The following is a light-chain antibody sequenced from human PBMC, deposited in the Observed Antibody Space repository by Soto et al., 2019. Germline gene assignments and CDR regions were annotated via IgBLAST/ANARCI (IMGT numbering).Light chain of an antibody. Sequence: DIQMTQSPSTLSASVGDRVTITCRASQTIGSYLAWYQQKPGKAPKLLIYYASSLESGVPSRFSGSASGTEFTLTISSLQPDDFAIYYCHQYNSYPWTFGQGTKVDIK. V-gene: IGKV1-5*01. CDR3: HQYNSYPWT. J-gene: IGKJ1*01. CDR2: YAS. CDR1: QTIGSY.